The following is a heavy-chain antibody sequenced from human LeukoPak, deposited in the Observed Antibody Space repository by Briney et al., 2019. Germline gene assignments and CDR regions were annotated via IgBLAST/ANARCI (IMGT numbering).Heavy chain of an antibody. D-gene: IGHD3-9*01. V-gene: IGHV1-2*02. Sequence: ASVKVSCKASGYTFTGYYMHWVRQAPGQGLEWMGWINPNSGGTNYAQKFQGRVTMTRDTSTSTVYMELSSLRSEDTAVYYCAREPVLYYDILTGFVGFDPWGQGTLVTVSS. CDR1: GYTFTGYY. CDR2: INPNSGGT. CDR3: AREPVLYYDILTGFVGFDP. J-gene: IGHJ5*02.